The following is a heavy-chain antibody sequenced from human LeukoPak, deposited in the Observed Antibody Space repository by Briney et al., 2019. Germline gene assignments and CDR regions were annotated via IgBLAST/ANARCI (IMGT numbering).Heavy chain of an antibody. CDR1: GFTFRNYA. CDR3: AKESKYYP. Sequence: QPGGSLRLSCAASGFTFRNYAMHWVRQAPGKGLEWVAVISHDGTNKYHAESVKGRYTISRDNSKNSLYLQMNSLRAEDTAVYYCAKESKYYPWGQGTLVTVSS. J-gene: IGHJ5*02. V-gene: IGHV3-30*07. D-gene: IGHD3-10*01. CDR2: ISHDGTNK.